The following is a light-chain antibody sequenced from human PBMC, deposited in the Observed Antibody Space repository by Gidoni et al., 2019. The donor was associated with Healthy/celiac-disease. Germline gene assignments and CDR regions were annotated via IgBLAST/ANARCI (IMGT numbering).Light chain of an antibody. CDR3: QQYYSYPYT. V-gene: IGKV1-8*01. CDR1: QGISSY. J-gene: IGKJ2*01. Sequence: AIGITQSPSLLSASTGDRVTITCRASQGISSYLAWYQQKPGKAPKLLIYAASTLQSGVPSRFSGSGSGTDFTLTISCLQSEDFATYYCQQYYSYPYTFGQGTKLEIK. CDR2: AAS.